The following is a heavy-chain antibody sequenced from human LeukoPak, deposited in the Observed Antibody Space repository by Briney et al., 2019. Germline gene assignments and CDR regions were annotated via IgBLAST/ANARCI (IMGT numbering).Heavy chain of an antibody. CDR2: IHYSGTT. D-gene: IGHD3-22*01. CDR1: GYSITTYY. Sequence: KPSETLSLTCTFSGYSITTYYWSWIRQPPGKGLEWIGYIHYSGTTNYNPSLKSRVSISVDTSKNQFSLKLSSVTAADTAVYYCASLKSSYYFDYWGQGTLVTVSS. J-gene: IGHJ4*02. V-gene: IGHV4-59*01. CDR3: ASLKSSYYFDY.